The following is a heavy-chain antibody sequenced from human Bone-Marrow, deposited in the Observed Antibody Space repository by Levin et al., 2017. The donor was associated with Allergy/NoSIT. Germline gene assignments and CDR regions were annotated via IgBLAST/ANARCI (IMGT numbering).Heavy chain of an antibody. CDR3: STTLTSSGWGPFDY. D-gene: IGHD4-17*01. V-gene: IGHV1-69*02. CDR1: GDPFTTYS. CDR2: IIPILGNA. J-gene: IGHJ4*02. Sequence: SVKVSCKASGDPFTTYSINWVRQAPGQGPEWMGRIIPILGNAKYAQKFQGRVTITADKSTSTAYMELSGLRSEDTDVYYCSTTLTSSGWGPFDYWGQGTLVTVSS.